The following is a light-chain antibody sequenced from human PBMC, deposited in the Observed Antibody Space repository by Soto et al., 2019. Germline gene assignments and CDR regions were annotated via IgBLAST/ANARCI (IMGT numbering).Light chain of an antibody. CDR2: DAS. CDR1: QSVSGY. V-gene: IGKV3-11*01. CDR3: KQRSKWRT. J-gene: IGKJ1*01. Sequence: ETVLTQSPGTLSLSPGERATLSCRASQSVSGYLAWYQQKPGQAPRLLIYDASKRATGIPARFSGSGFGTDFTLTISSLETEDFAVYYCKQRSKWRTLGQGNKVDI.